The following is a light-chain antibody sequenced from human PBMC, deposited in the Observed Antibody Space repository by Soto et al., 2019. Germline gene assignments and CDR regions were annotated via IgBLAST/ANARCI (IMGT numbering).Light chain of an antibody. J-gene: IGLJ2*01. CDR3: QSYDSSLNVVV. CDR2: GNS. Sequence: QSVVTQSPSVSGAPGQRVTIPCTGSSSNIGAGYDVHWYQQLPGTAPKLLIYGNSNRPSGVPDRFSGSTSGTSASLAITGLQAEDEADYYCQSYDSSLNVVVFGGGTQLTVL. CDR1: SSNIGAGYD. V-gene: IGLV1-40*01.